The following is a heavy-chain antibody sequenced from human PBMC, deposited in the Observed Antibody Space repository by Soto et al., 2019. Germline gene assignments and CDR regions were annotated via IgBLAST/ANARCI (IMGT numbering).Heavy chain of an antibody. CDR2: ISGSGKST. CDR1: GFIFSKYA. J-gene: IGHJ4*02. CDR3: VNFFDYDILTGYTSSFDY. D-gene: IGHD3-9*01. Sequence: PGGSLRLSCAASGFIFSKYAMSWVRQAPGKGLEWVSGISGSGKSTYYADSVKGRFTISRDNSKNTLYLQMNSLRAEDTAVYYCVNFFDYDILTGYTSSFDYGGQGTLVTVSS. V-gene: IGHV3-23*01.